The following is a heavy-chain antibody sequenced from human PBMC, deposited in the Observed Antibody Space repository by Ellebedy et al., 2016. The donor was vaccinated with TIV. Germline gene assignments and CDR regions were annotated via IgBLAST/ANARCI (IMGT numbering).Heavy chain of an antibody. CDR1: GYSLTSNG. CDR2: IGAYNGNT. V-gene: IGHV1-18*01. D-gene: IGHD3-10*01. CDR3: ASGLWFGELDV. J-gene: IGHJ6*02. Sequence: AASVKVSCKASGYSLTSNGISWVRQAPGQGLEWMGWIGAYNGNTNYAQKFQGRVTMTTDTSTSTVYMDLRSLRSDDTAVYYCASGLWFGELDVWGQGTTVTASS.